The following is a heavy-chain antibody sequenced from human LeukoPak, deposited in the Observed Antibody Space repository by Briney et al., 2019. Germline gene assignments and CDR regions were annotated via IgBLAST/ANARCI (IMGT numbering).Heavy chain of an antibody. CDR2: IIPIFGTA. CDR1: GGTFSSYA. V-gene: IGHV1-69*13. CDR3: ARGSLRTRDRYYFDY. J-gene: IGHJ4*02. D-gene: IGHD2-15*01. Sequence: GASVKVSCKASGGTFSSYAISWVRQAPGQGLEWMRGIIPIFGTANYAQKFQGRVTITADESTSTAYMELSSLRSEDTAVYYCARGSLRTRDRYYFDYWGQGTLVTVSS.